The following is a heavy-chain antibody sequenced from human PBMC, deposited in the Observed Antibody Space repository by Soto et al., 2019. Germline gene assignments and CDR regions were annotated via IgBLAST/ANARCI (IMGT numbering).Heavy chain of an antibody. J-gene: IGHJ4*02. Sequence: EVQLSESGGGLVQPGGSLRLSCAASGFPFSGYAVTWVRQAPGKGLELVSAISGGGGSTYYADSVKGRFTISRDSSKNTVYIQMPSLRAEDTAVYYCAKTESFNGYYNAFDCWGQGTRVTVSS. D-gene: IGHD3-9*01. V-gene: IGHV3-23*01. CDR3: AKTESFNGYYNAFDC. CDR1: GFPFSGYA. CDR2: ISGGGGST.